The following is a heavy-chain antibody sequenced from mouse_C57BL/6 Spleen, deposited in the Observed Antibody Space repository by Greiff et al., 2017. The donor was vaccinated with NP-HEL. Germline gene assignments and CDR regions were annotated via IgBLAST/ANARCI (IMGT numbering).Heavy chain of an antibody. Sequence: VQLQQSGAELARPGASVKLSCKASGYTFTSYGISWVKQRTGQGLEWIGEIYPRSGNTYYNEKFKGKATLTADKSSSTAYMELRSLTSEDSAVYFCARTDYGRSYGYFDVWGTGTTVTVSS. D-gene: IGHD1-1*01. CDR2: IYPRSGNT. CDR3: ARTDYGRSYGYFDV. V-gene: IGHV1-81*01. CDR1: GYTFTSYG. J-gene: IGHJ1*03.